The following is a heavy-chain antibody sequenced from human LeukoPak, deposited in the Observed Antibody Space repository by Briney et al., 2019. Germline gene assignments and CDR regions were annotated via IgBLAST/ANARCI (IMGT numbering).Heavy chain of an antibody. J-gene: IGHJ4*02. Sequence: GESLKMSCKGCGYSFATYWIGWVRQIPGKGLEWMGIIYPADSDARYSPSFQGQVTISADKSISTAYLQWGSLKASDTAMYYCARRGGGYVDFWGQGTLVTVSS. V-gene: IGHV5-51*01. CDR2: IYPADSDA. CDR3: ARRGGGYVDF. CDR1: GYSFATYW. D-gene: IGHD2-15*01.